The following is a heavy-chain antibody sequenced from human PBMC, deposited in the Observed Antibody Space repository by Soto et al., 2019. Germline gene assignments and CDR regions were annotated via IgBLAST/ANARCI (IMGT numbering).Heavy chain of an antibody. Sequence: QVQLVESGGGVVQSGRSLRLSCAASGFTFSNYGMHWVRQAPDRGLEWVAVIWSDASKKSYAESVKGRFTISRDDSRKTLYLEMTSLRVAATGVYYCVGDASFRDGSAPWGQGSLVTVSS. V-gene: IGHV3-33*01. CDR1: GFTFSNYG. CDR2: IWSDASKK. D-gene: IGHD3-22*01. CDR3: VGDASFRDGSAP. J-gene: IGHJ5*02.